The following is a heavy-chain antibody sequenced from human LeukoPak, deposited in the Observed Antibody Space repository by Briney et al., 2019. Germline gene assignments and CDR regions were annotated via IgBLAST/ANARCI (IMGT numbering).Heavy chain of an antibody. CDR1: GFTFSSYS. J-gene: IGHJ6*04. V-gene: IGHV3-21*01. CDR3: ARENRKRYGSGAGMDV. CDR2: ISSSSSYI. Sequence: PGGSLRLSCAASGFTFSSYSMNWVRQAPGKGLEWVSSISSSSSYIYYADSVKGRFTISRDNAKNSLYLQMNSLRAEDTAVYYCARENRKRYGSGAGMDVWGKGTTVTISS. D-gene: IGHD3-10*01.